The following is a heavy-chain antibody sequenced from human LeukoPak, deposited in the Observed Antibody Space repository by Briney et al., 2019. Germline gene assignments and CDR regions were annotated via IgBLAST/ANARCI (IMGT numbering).Heavy chain of an antibody. J-gene: IGHJ5*02. CDR3: ARCVTGWPNWFAP. Sequence: PGGSLRLSCVGSGFRFSRYAMSWVRQAPGKGLEWVATIHYIRDGPYYADSVEGRFTISRDDFKNTVYLQMNSLRVEDTAIYYCARCVTGWPNWFAPWGQGTLVTVSS. CDR1: GFRFSRYA. D-gene: IGHD6-19*01. CDR2: IHYIRDGP. V-gene: IGHV3-23*01.